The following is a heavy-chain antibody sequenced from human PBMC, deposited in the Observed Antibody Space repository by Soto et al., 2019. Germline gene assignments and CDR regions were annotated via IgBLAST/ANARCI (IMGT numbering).Heavy chain of an antibody. CDR2: ISSSGDII. CDR3: ARDLGYYDSSGYLDY. D-gene: IGHD3-22*01. CDR1: GFTFSEYY. V-gene: IGHV3-11*01. J-gene: IGHJ4*02. Sequence: GGSLRLSCAASGFTFSEYYMSWIRQAPGKGLEWVSYISSSGDIIYYADSMKGRFTISRDNAKNSLYLQMNNLRAEDTAVYYCARDLGYYDSSGYLDYWGQGTLVTVSS.